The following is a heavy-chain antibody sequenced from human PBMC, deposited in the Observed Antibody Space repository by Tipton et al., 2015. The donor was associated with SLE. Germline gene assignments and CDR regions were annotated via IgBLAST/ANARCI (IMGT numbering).Heavy chain of an antibody. CDR3: AKGRFRGFPDAFDI. CDR1: YGSISGYY. D-gene: IGHD3-10*01. CDR2: IYYRGTT. Sequence: TLSLTCTVSYGSISGYYWSWIRQPPGKGLEWIGYIYYRGTTNYNPSLKSRVTISIDTSKNQFSLKLSSVTAADTAVYYCAKGRFRGFPDAFDIWGQGTMVTVSS. J-gene: IGHJ3*02. V-gene: IGHV4-59*08.